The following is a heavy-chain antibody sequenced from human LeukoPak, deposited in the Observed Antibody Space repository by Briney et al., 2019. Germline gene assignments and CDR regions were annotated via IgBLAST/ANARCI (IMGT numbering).Heavy chain of an antibody. D-gene: IGHD3-22*01. CDR1: GFSLRTSGMR. Sequence: SGPMLVNSTQTLTLTCTFSGFSLRTSGMRVSWIRQPPGKALEWLARIDWDDDQVYITSLKPRLTISKDTCRHQEVLAMNKVDAVYTATYYSARMGLYYDHIYWGQGTLVTVSS. J-gene: IGHJ4*02. V-gene: IGHV2-70*04. CDR2: IDWDDDQ. CDR3: ARMGLYYDHIY.